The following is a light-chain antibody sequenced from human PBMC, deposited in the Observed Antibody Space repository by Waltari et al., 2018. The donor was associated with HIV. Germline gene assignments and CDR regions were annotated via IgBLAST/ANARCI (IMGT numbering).Light chain of an antibody. CDR3: VGWDSSLSAYV. CDR2: KNF. CDR1: SSNIENDN. V-gene: IGLV1-47*01. Sequence: QSFLTQPPSASGTPGQTVTISCSGSSSNIENDNVYWYQQLPGMTPKLLIYKNFLRPSGGPDRVAASKSGTSASLTISGLRSADEADYYCVGWDSSLSAYVFGAGTKVAVL. J-gene: IGLJ1*01.